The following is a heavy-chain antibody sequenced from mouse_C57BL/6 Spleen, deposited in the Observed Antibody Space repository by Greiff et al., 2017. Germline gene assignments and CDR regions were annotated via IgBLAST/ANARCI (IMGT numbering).Heavy chain of an antibody. D-gene: IGHD2-4*01. V-gene: IGHV2-2*01. CDR3: ARTGDYDRDWYFDV. J-gene: IGHJ1*03. CDR1: GFSLTSYG. CDR2: IWSGGST. Sequence: VKLVESGPGLVQPSQSLSITCTVSGFSLTSYGVHWVRQSPGKGLEWLGVIWSGGSTDYNAAFISRLSLSKDNSKSQVFFKMNSQQADDTAIDYCARTGDYDRDWYFDVWGTGTTVTVSS.